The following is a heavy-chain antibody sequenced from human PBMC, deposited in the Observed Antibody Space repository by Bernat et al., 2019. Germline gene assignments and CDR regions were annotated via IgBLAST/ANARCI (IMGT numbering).Heavy chain of an antibody. D-gene: IGHD1-1*01. CDR1: GYTFTSYY. J-gene: IGHJ6*02. V-gene: IGHV1-2*02. CDR2: VNPNRGVT. Sequence: QAQLVQSGAEVKKPGASVKVSCQASGYTFTSYYLDWVRQAPGQGLEWVGWVNPNRGVTNYAQKFQGRVTMTRDTTISTVYMELSGLRSDDTDVYYCARDAECRQRSWMYLYGIDVWGQGTTVTVPS. CDR3: ARDAECRQRSWMYLYGIDV.